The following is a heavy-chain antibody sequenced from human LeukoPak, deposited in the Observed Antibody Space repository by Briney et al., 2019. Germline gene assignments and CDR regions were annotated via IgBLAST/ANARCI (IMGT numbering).Heavy chain of an antibody. Sequence: NPSETLSLTCTVSGGSISRHYRSWIRQPPGKGLEWIGYIYYSGNTNYNPSLKSRVSMSVDTSKNQFSLNLSSLTAADTAVYYCATESAAAGEYYYYMDVWGKGTTVTVSS. D-gene: IGHD6-13*01. CDR3: ATESAAAGEYYYYMDV. V-gene: IGHV4-59*11. CDR2: IYYSGNT. J-gene: IGHJ6*03. CDR1: GGSISRHY.